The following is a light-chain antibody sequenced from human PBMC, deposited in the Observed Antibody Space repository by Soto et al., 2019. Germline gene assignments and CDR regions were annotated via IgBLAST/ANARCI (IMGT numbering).Light chain of an antibody. Sequence: DIQMTQSPSTLSASVGDRVTITCRASQSISSWLAWYQQKPGKAPKLLIYEASSSEIGVPPRFSGSGFGTEFTLTIISLQTDDFATYYCQHYKESSTFGQGTRLEIK. CDR3: QHYKESST. CDR2: EAS. J-gene: IGKJ1*01. CDR1: QSISSW. V-gene: IGKV1-5*03.